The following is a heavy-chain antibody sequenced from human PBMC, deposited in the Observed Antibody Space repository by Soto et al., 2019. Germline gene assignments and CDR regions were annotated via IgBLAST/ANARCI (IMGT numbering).Heavy chain of an antibody. CDR2: IDPSDSYT. J-gene: IGHJ4*02. D-gene: IGHD6-13*01. Sequence: PGESRKISCKGSGYSFTSYWISWVRQMPGKGLEWMGRIDPSDSYTNYSPSFQGHVTISADKSISTAYLQWSSLKASDTAMYYCASSDIAAAGTRFVPVVDRGQGTLVTVSS. CDR1: GYSFTSYW. CDR3: ASSDIAAAGTRFVPVVD. V-gene: IGHV5-10-1*01.